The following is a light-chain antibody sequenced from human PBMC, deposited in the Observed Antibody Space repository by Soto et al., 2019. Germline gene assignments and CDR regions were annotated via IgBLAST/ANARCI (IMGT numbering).Light chain of an antibody. CDR2: SAS. CDR1: QDIGNF. CDR3: QQHNNYPLT. V-gene: IGKV1-9*01. J-gene: IGKJ4*01. Sequence: DIQLTQSPSFVSASVGDRVTITCRASQDIGNFLAWYQQKPGKAPKLLIYSASTLQSGVPSRFSGSGSAAEFSLTISSLQPEDFAAYFCQQHNNYPLTFGGGTKVEI.